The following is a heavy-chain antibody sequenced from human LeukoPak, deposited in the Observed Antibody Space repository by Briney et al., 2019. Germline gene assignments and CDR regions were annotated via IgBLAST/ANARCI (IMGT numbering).Heavy chain of an antibody. CDR3: ARVSRSPSSHPGLDY. D-gene: IGHD6-13*01. CDR2: INHSGST. V-gene: IGHV4-34*01. J-gene: IGHJ4*02. CDR1: GGSFSGYY. Sequence: SETLSLTCAVYGGSFSGYYWSWIRQPPGKGLEWIGEINHSGSTNYNPSLKSRVTISVDTSKNQFSLKLSSVTSADTAVYYCARVSRSPSSHPGLDYWGQGTLVTVSS.